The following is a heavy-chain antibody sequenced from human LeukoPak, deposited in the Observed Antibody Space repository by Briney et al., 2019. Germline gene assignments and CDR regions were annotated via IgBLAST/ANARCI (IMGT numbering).Heavy chain of an antibody. CDR3: ARDAAYGYDRFDY. J-gene: IGHJ4*02. CDR2: INEDGSDK. V-gene: IGHV3-7*01. CDR1: GFTFSNYG. D-gene: IGHD5-18*01. Sequence: GGSLRLSCAASGFTFSNYGMHWVRQAPGKGLEWLANINEDGSDKNYVASEKGRFTISRDNAKKSLYLQMNSLRGEDTAVYYCARDAAYGYDRFDYWGQGTQVTVSS.